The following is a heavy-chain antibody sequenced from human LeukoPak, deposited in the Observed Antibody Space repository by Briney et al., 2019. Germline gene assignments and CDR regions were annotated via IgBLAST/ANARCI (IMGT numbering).Heavy chain of an antibody. CDR1: GYTFTGYY. Sequence: ASVKVSCKASGYTFTGYYMHWVRQAPGQGLEWMGWINPNSGGTNYAQKFQGRVTMTRDTSISTAYMELSRLRSDDTAVYYCARANYDYAWGSSNPLYYFDYWGQGTLVTVSS. CDR2: INPNSGGT. J-gene: IGHJ4*02. V-gene: IGHV1-2*02. D-gene: IGHD3-16*01. CDR3: ARANYDYAWGSSNPLYYFDY.